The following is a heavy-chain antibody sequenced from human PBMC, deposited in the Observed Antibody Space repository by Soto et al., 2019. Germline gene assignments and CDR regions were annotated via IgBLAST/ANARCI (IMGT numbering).Heavy chain of an antibody. J-gene: IGHJ4*02. Sequence: GGSLRLSCSASGFTFSSYAMHWVRQAPGKGLEYVSAISSNGGSTYYADSVKGRFTISRDNSKNTLYLQMSSLRAEDTAVYSCVKGRRAGVFPYYFAYWGQGTLVTVSS. D-gene: IGHD3-10*01. V-gene: IGHV3-64D*06. CDR3: VKGRRAGVFPYYFAY. CDR1: GFTFSSYA. CDR2: ISSNGGST.